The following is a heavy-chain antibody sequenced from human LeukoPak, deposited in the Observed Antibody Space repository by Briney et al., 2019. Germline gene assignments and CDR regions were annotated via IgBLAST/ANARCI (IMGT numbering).Heavy chain of an antibody. CDR3: ARSSHGTPYYYGMDV. CDR1: GGSISSYY. CDR2: AHYSGST. V-gene: IGHV4-59*01. J-gene: IGHJ6*02. D-gene: IGHD6-6*01. Sequence: SETLSLTCAVSGGSISSYYWTWIRQPPGKGLEWIGYAHYSGSTNYNPSLKSRVSISVDTSKNQFSLKLNSVTAADTAVYYCARSSHGTPYYYGMDVWGQGTTVTVSS.